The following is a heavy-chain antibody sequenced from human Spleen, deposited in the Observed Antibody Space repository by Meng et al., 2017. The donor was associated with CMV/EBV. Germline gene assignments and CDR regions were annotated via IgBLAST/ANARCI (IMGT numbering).Heavy chain of an antibody. V-gene: IGHV3-21*01. J-gene: IGHJ5*02. CDR3: ARGGHTYYDFWSGYYPEFWFDP. Sequence: GESLKISCAASGFTFSSYSMNWVRQAPGKGLEWVSSISSSSSYIYYADSVKGRFTISRDNAKNSLYLQMNSLRAEDTAVYYCARGGHTYYDFWSGYYPEFWFDPWGQGTLVTVSS. CDR1: GFTFSSYS. CDR2: ISSSSSYI. D-gene: IGHD3-3*01.